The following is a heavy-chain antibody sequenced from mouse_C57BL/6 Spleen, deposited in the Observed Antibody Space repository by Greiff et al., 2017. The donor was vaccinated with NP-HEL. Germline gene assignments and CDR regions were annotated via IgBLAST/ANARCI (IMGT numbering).Heavy chain of an antibody. Sequence: EVQLQQSGPVLVKPGASVKMSCKASGYTFTDYYMNWVKQSHGKSLEWIGVINPYNGGTSYNQKFKGKATLTVDKSSSTAYMELNSLTSEDSAVYYCARSGDYYGSSYYVYYFDYWGQGTTLTVSS. J-gene: IGHJ2*01. CDR3: ARSGDYYGSSYYVYYFDY. CDR2: INPYNGGT. D-gene: IGHD1-1*01. V-gene: IGHV1-19*01. CDR1: GYTFTDYY.